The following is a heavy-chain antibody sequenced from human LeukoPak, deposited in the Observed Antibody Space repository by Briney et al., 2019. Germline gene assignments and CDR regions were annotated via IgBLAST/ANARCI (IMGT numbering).Heavy chain of an antibody. Sequence: PGGSLRLSCAASGFTFSSYAMSWVRQAPGKGLEWVGRIKSKTDGGTTDYAAPVKGRFTISRDDSKNTLYLQMNSLKTEDTAVYYCTTDQRLAYYYDSSPYFDYWGQGTLVTVSS. V-gene: IGHV3-15*01. D-gene: IGHD3-22*01. CDR2: IKSKTDGGTT. CDR1: GFTFSSYA. J-gene: IGHJ4*02. CDR3: TTDQRLAYYYDSSPYFDY.